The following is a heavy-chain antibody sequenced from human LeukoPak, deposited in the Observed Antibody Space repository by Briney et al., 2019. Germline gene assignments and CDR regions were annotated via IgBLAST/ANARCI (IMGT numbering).Heavy chain of an antibody. CDR1: GFTFSSYA. CDR2: ISYDGSNK. CDR3: ARDHSSSSWPLRWFDP. V-gene: IGHV3-30*04. J-gene: IGHJ5*02. Sequence: GGSLRLSCAASGFTFSSYAMHWVCQAPGKGLEWVAVISYDGSNKYYADSVKGRFTISRDNSKNTLYLQMNSLRAEDTAVYYCARDHSSSSWPLRWFDPWGQGTLVTVSS. D-gene: IGHD6-13*01.